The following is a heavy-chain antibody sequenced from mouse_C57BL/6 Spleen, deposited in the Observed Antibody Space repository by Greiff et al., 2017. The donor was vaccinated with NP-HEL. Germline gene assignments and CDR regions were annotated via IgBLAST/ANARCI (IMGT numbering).Heavy chain of an antibody. J-gene: IGHJ4*01. D-gene: IGHD2-3*01. CDR2: IDPSDSET. CDR3: ARYDDYGGPLYYYAMDY. V-gene: IGHV1-52*01. CDR1: GYTFTSYW. Sequence: QVQLKQPGAELVRPGSSVKLSCKASGYTFTSYWMHWVKQRPIQGLEWIGNIDPSDSETHYNQKFKDKATLTVDKSSSTAYMQLSSLTSEDSAVYFCARYDDYGGPLYYYAMDYWGQGTSVTVSS.